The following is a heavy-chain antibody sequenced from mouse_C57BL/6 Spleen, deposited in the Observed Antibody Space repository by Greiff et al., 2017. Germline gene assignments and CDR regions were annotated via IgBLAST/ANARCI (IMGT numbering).Heavy chain of an antibody. Sequence: EVQRVESGGGLVKPGGSLKLSCAASGFTFSSYAMSWVRQTPEKRLEWVATISDGGSYTYYPDNVKGRFTISRDNAKNNLYLQMSHLKSEDTAMYYCARDDGYGYFDVWGTGTTVTVSS. V-gene: IGHV5-4*01. CDR3: ARDDGYGYFDV. J-gene: IGHJ1*03. D-gene: IGHD2-3*01. CDR2: ISDGGSYT. CDR1: GFTFSSYA.